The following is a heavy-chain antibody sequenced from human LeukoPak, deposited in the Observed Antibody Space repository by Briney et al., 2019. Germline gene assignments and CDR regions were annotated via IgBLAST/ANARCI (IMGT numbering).Heavy chain of an antibody. J-gene: IGHJ4*02. CDR1: GFTFSSYS. V-gene: IGHV3-48*01. Sequence: GGSLRLSCAASGFTFSSYSMNWVRQAPGKGLEWVSYISSSSSTIYYADSVKGRFTISRDNAKNSLYLQMNSLRAEDTAVYYCARDFYYYDSSGYEELEAFDYWGQGTLVTVSS. CDR3: ARDFYYYDSSGYEELEAFDY. CDR2: ISSSSSTI. D-gene: IGHD3-22*01.